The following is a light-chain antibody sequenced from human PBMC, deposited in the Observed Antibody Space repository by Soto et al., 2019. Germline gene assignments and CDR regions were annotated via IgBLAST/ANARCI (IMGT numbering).Light chain of an antibody. J-gene: IGKJ1*01. CDR2: GAS. Sequence: IVLTQSPGTLSLSPGERATLSCRASQSVSSNSLAWYLQKPGQAPRLLIYGASSRATGIPDRFSGSGSGTEFTLTISRLEPEDFAVYFCQHYGSSPRTFGQGTKVEIK. V-gene: IGKV3-20*01. CDR1: QSVSSNS. CDR3: QHYGSSPRT.